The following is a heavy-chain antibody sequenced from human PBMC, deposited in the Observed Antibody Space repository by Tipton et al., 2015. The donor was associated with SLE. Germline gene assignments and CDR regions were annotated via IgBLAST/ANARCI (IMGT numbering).Heavy chain of an antibody. CDR3: ARDMDWSSGWYPLGY. D-gene: IGHD6-19*01. CDR1: GGSISSHY. J-gene: IGHJ4*02. CDR2: IYYSGST. Sequence: TLSLTCTVSGGSISSHYWSWIRQPPGKGLEWIGYIYYSGSTNYNPSLKSRVTISVDTSKNQFSLKLSSVTAADTAVYYCARDMDWSSGWYPLGYWGQGTLVTVSS. V-gene: IGHV4-59*11.